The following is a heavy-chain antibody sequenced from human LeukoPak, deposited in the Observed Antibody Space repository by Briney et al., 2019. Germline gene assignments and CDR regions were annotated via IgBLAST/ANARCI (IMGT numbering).Heavy chain of an antibody. V-gene: IGHV3-30-3*01. CDR2: ISYDGSNK. CDR3: ARDPVGYSYGYLFDY. D-gene: IGHD5-18*01. Sequence: SGGSLRLSCAPSGFTFSSYAMHWVRQAPGKGLEWVAVISYDGSNKYYADSVKGRFTISRDNSKNTLYLQMNSLRAEDTAVYYCARDPVGYSYGYLFDYWGQGTLVTVSS. CDR1: GFTFSSYA. J-gene: IGHJ4*02.